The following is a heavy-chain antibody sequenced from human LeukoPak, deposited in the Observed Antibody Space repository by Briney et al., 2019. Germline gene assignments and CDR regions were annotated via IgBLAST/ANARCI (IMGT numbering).Heavy chain of an antibody. CDR1: GGSISSYY. CDR3: ARESSSEQQMLGRYYYYYYMDV. D-gene: IGHD6-13*01. V-gene: IGHV4-4*07. CDR2: IYTSGST. Sequence: PSETLSLTCTVPGGSISSYYWSWIRQPAGKGLERIGRIYTSGSTNYNPSLKSRVTMSVDTSKNQFSLMLSSVTAADTAVEYCARESSSEQQMLGRYYYYYYMDVWGKGTTVTVSS. J-gene: IGHJ6*03.